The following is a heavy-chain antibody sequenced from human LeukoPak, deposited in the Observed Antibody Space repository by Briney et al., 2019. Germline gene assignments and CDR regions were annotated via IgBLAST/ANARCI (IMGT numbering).Heavy chain of an antibody. CDR3: ANLPLPPGWGSSQNVDRSDY. Sequence: GGSLRLSCTASGFNFNRNAMSWVRQAPGKGLEWVSSISVIGGSSYYADSVKGRFTISRDNSNNTMYLQMNSLRADDTAVYYCANLPLPPGWGSSQNVDRSDYWGQGTLVTVSS. V-gene: IGHV3-23*01. D-gene: IGHD3-16*01. CDR2: ISVIGGSS. CDR1: GFNFNRNA. J-gene: IGHJ4*02.